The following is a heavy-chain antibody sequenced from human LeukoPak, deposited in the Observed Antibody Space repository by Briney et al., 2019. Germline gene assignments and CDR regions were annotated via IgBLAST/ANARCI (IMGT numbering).Heavy chain of an antibody. CDR1: GGSISSYY. V-gene: IGHV4-59*01. J-gene: IGHJ6*03. CDR3: ARAPERWYSYGSYTYYYMDV. CDR2: ISYSGST. Sequence: PSETLSLTCTVSGGSISSYYWNWIRQPPGKGLEWIGSISYSGSTKYNPSLESRVTISVDTSKNQISLKLSSVTAADTTVYYCARAPERWYSYGSYTYYYMDVWGKGTTVTVSS. D-gene: IGHD5-18*01.